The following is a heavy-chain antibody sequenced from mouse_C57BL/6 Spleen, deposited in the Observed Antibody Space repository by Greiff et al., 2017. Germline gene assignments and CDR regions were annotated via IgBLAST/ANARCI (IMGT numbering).Heavy chain of an antibody. CDR1: GYAFSSSW. CDR2: IYPGDGDT. J-gene: IGHJ4*01. Sequence: VQLQQSGPELVKPGASVKISCKASGYAFSSSWMNWVKQRPGKGLEWIGRIYPGDGDTNYNGKFKGKATLTADKSSSTAYMQLSSLTSEDSAVYFCASRTTVVARYAMDYWGQGTSVTVSS. CDR3: ASRTTVVARYAMDY. V-gene: IGHV1-82*01. D-gene: IGHD1-1*01.